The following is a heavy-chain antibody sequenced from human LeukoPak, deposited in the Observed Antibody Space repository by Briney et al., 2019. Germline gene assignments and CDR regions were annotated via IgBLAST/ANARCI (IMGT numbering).Heavy chain of an antibody. D-gene: IGHD6-13*01. CDR1: GYTFTGYY. V-gene: IGHV1-2*02. Sequence: ASVKVSCKASGYTFTGYYMHWVRQAPGQGLEWMGWINHNSGGTNYAQKFQGRVTMTRDTSISTAYMELSRLRSDDTAVYYCARGTSSWYKDYYYYMDVWGKGTTVTVSS. CDR2: INHNSGGT. CDR3: ARGTSSWYKDYYYYMDV. J-gene: IGHJ6*03.